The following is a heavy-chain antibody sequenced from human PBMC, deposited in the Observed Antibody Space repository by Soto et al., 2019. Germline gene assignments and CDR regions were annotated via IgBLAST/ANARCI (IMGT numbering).Heavy chain of an antibody. CDR3: ARDYYYDSRSSSVNWFDP. Sequence: GGSLRLSCVASEFTFSKYWMHWVRQAPGKGLLCVSRINMDGTKTAYADSVKGRFTVSRDNANNTLYLQMNSLGVEDTAVYYCARDYYYDSRSSSVNWFDPWGQGTLVTVSS. V-gene: IGHV3-74*01. D-gene: IGHD3-22*01. J-gene: IGHJ5*02. CDR1: EFTFSKYW. CDR2: INMDGTKT.